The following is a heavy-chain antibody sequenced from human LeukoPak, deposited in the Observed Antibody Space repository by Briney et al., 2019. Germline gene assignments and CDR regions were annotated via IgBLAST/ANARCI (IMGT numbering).Heavy chain of an antibody. J-gene: IGHJ5*02. D-gene: IGHD2-2*01. CDR2: IYYSGST. Sequence: PSQTLSLSCTVSSGSISSGDYYWSWLRQPPGWGLGWIGYIYYSGSTYYNPSLKSRVTLAVGPTKNQCSLKLGSVTPADTAVDYCGSGPAIIVVRAAGRVNLFDPWGQGTLVTVSS. V-gene: IGHV4-30-4*08. CDR1: SGSISSGDYY. CDR3: GSGPAIIVVRAAGRVNLFDP.